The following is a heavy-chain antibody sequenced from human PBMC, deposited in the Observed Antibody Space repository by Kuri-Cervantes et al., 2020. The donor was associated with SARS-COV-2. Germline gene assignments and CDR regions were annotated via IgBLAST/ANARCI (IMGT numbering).Heavy chain of an antibody. CDR2: IIPIFGTA. V-gene: IGHV1-69*13. CDR3: ARAGLELRPSYYYYYMDV. J-gene: IGHJ6*03. CDR1: GGTFSSYA. D-gene: IGHD1-7*01. Sequence: SVKVSCKASGGTFSSYAISWVRQAPGQGLEWMGRIIPIFGTANYAQKFQGRVTITADESTSTAYMELSSLRSEDTAVYYCARAGLELRPSYYYYYMDVWGKGTTVTVSS.